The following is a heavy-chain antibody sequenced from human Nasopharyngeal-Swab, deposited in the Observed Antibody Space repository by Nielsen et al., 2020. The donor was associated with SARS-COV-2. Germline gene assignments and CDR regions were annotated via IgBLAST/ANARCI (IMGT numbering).Heavy chain of an antibody. CDR1: GYTFTSYA. CDR3: ARITYYDSSGYWPYFDY. D-gene: IGHD3-22*01. J-gene: IGHJ4*02. V-gene: IGHV1-3*01. Sequence: ASVKVSCKASGYTFTSYAMHWVRQAPRQRLEWMGWINAGNGNTKYSQKLQGRVTITRDTSASTAYMELSSLGSEDTAVYYCARITYYDSSGYWPYFDYWGQGTLVTVSS. CDR2: INAGNGNT.